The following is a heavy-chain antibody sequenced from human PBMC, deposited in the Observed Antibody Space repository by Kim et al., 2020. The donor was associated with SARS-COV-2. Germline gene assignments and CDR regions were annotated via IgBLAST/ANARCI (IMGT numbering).Heavy chain of an antibody. Sequence: ASVKVSCKASGYTFTSYAMHWVRQAPGQRLEWMGWINAGNGNTKYSQKFQGRVTITRDTSASTAYMELSSLRSEDTAVYYCARERGGYYGSGSYYKYWGQGTLVTVSS. J-gene: IGHJ4*02. CDR1: GYTFTSYA. CDR3: ARERGGYYGSGSYYKY. CDR2: INAGNGNT. V-gene: IGHV1-3*01. D-gene: IGHD3-10*01.